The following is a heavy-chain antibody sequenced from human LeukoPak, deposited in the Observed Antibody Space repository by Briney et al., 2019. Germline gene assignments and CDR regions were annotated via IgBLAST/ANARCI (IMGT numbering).Heavy chain of an antibody. CDR3: AKSGLNRFDY. CDR2: TSESGGST. V-gene: IGHV3-23*01. J-gene: IGHJ4*02. CDR1: GFTFSSYA. Sequence: GGSLRLSCEASGFTFSSYAMGWVRQAPGKGLEWVSVTSESGGSTHYADSVKGRFTIYRDNSKNTLYLQMNSLRAEDTAVYYCAKSGLNRFDYWGQGDLVTVSS. D-gene: IGHD2-15*01.